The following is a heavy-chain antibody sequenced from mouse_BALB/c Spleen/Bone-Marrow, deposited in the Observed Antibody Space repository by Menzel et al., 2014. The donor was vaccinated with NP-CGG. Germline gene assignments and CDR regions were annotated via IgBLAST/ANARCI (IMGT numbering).Heavy chain of an antibody. CDR3: ARDKGRVFFDY. J-gene: IGHJ2*01. Sequence: EVKVVESGGGLVQPGGSLRLSCATSGFTFTDYYMNWVRQPPGKALEWLGFIRNKANGCTTEYSASVKSRFTISRDNSQNILYLQMNTLRADDSATYYCARDKGRVFFDYWGQGTTLTVSS. CDR1: GFTFTDYY. CDR2: IRNKANGCTT. V-gene: IGHV7-3*02.